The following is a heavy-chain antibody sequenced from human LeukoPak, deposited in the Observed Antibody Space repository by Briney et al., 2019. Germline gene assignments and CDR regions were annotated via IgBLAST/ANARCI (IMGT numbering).Heavy chain of an antibody. V-gene: IGHV4-61*08. D-gene: IGHD6-13*01. CDR2: IYYSGST. CDR1: GGSVSSGGYY. Sequence: SETLSLTCTVSGGSVSSGGYYWSWIRQPPGTGLEWIGYIYYSGSTNYNPSLKSRVTISLDTSKNQFSLKLSSVTAADTAVYYCARVEYSSSWDNWFDPWGQGTLVTVSS. CDR3: ARVEYSSSWDNWFDP. J-gene: IGHJ5*02.